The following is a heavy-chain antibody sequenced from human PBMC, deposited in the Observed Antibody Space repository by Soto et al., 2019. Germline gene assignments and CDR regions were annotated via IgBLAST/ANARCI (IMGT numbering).Heavy chain of an antibody. Sequence: GASVKVSCKASGYTFTSYAMHWVRQAPGQRLEWMGWINAGNGNTKYSQKFQGRVTITRDTSASTAYMELSSLRSEDTAVYYCARDENGSSYYYYYYMDVWGKGTTVTVS. CDR3: ARDENGSSYYYYYYMDV. CDR2: INAGNGNT. J-gene: IGHJ6*03. V-gene: IGHV1-3*01. CDR1: GYTFTSYA. D-gene: IGHD6-6*01.